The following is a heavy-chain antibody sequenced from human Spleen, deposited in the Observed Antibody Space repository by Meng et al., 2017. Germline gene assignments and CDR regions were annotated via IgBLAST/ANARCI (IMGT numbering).Heavy chain of an antibody. J-gene: IGHJ4*02. V-gene: IGHV4-34*01. CDR3: ARGPTTMAHDFDY. D-gene: IGHD4-11*01. Sequence: QVQLRQWGAGLLKPAATLSLSCFVSGGSFSGYSWSWIRQPPGKGLEWMGEINHSGSTTYNPSLKSRVTISVDTSKNQFSLKLSSVTAADSAVYYCARGPTTMAHDFDYWGQGTLVTVSS. CDR2: INHSGST. CDR1: GGSFSGYS.